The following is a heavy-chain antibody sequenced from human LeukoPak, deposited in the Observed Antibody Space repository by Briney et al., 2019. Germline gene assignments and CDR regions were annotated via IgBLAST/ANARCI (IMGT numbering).Heavy chain of an antibody. D-gene: IGHD6-13*01. J-gene: IGHJ4*02. CDR1: GGSINFYY. V-gene: IGHV4-4*07. CDR2: IYSTGST. Sequence: SETLSLTCTVSGGSINFYYWSWIRQPAGKGLEWIGRIYSTGSTNYSPSLKSRVTMSVDKSKNQFSQNLSSVTAADTAVYYCARGIADPYSFDSWGQGTLVTVSS. CDR3: ARGIADPYSFDS.